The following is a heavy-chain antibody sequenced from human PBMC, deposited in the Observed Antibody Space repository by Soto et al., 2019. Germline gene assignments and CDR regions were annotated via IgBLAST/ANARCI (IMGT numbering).Heavy chain of an antibody. CDR1: GYTFTGYA. Sequence: AASVKVSCKASGYTFTGYAMHWVRQAPGQRLEWMGWINAGNGNTKYSQKFQGRVTITRDTSASTAYMELSSLRSEDTAVYYCARAVAVAADFDYWGHGTLVTVSS. J-gene: IGHJ4*01. CDR3: ARAVAVAADFDY. V-gene: IGHV1-3*01. CDR2: INAGNGNT. D-gene: IGHD6-19*01.